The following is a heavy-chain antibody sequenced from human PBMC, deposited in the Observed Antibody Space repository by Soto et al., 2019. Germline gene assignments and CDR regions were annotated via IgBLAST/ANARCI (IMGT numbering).Heavy chain of an antibody. D-gene: IGHD2-15*01. CDR3: ASATVVAGTFDF. Sequence: EVQLVESRGGLVKPGGSLTLSCAGSGFAFRSYNMNWVRQPPGKGLEWVASISSGSSNIYYADSVKGRFTISRDNAKDSLYLQMDSLRAEDSAVYYCASATVVAGTFDFWGQGTLLTVSS. CDR1: GFAFRSYN. J-gene: IGHJ4*02. V-gene: IGHV3-21*01. CDR2: ISSGSSNI.